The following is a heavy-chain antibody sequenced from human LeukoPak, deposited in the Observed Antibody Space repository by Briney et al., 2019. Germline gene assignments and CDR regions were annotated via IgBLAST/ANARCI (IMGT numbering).Heavy chain of an antibody. Sequence: SETLSLTCTASGGSIGSYYWSWIRQPPGKGLEWIGYIYYSGSTNYNPSLKSRVTISVDTSKNQFSLKLSSVTAADTAVYYCARFLVERLYYDPKYYFDYWGQGTLVTVSS. D-gene: IGHD3-22*01. CDR3: ARFLVERLYYDPKYYFDY. V-gene: IGHV4-59*01. J-gene: IGHJ4*02. CDR2: IYYSGST. CDR1: GGSIGSYY.